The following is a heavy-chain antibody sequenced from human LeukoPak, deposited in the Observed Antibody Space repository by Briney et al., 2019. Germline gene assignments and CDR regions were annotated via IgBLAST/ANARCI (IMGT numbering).Heavy chain of an antibody. J-gene: IGHJ4*02. CDR2: INHSGST. D-gene: IGHD3-22*01. V-gene: IGHV4-34*01. CDR3: ARGGAYYYDRSGYSPGHY. Sequence: PSETLSLTCAVYGGSFSGYYWSWIRQPPGKGLEWIGEINHSGSTNYNPSLKSRVTISVDTAKNQFSLKLSSVTAGDTAVYYCARGGAYYYDRSGYSPGHYWGQGTLVTVSS. CDR1: GGSFSGYY.